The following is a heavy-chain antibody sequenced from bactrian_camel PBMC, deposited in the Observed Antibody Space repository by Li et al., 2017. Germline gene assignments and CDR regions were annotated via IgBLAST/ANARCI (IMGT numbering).Heavy chain of an antibody. J-gene: IGHJ7*01. V-gene: IGHV3S53*01. Sequence: QVQLVESGGGSVQAGGSLRLSCAASGRTYIKWCMGWFRRLPGQEREGVAAIDSDGSTTYVDSVKGRFTISKEKDNNTVYLQMDSLKPEDTAMYFCAGGRTGAVAPGVGGYCYRGPEGGYAVDYWGKGTQVTV. CDR2: IDSDGST. CDR1: GRTYIKWC. D-gene: IGHD2*01.